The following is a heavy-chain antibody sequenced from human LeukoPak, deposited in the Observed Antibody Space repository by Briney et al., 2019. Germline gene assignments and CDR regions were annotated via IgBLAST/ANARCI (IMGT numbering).Heavy chain of an antibody. CDR2: IFDSGSTNYNPST. J-gene: IGHJ4*02. V-gene: IGHV4-59*01. CDR1: GGSIISYF. Sequence: SETLSLTCTVSGGSIISYFWSWIRQPPGEGLEWIGYIFDSGSTNYNPSTNYNPSLKSRVTISVDTSKNQFSLKLSSVTAADTAVYFCARGGVTTIAQYDYWGQGTLVTVSS. CDR3: ARGGVTTIAQYDY. D-gene: IGHD5-12*01.